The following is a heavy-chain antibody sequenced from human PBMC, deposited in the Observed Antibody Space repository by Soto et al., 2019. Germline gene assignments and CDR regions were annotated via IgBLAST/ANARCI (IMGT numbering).Heavy chain of an antibody. V-gene: IGHV4-59*01. CDR3: ARSGPSDPETNYYYYGMDV. J-gene: IGHJ6*02. CDR2: IYYSGST. D-gene: IGHD7-27*01. CDR1: GGSISSYY. Sequence: SETLSITCTVSGGSISSYYWSWIRQPPGKGLEWIGYIYYSGSTNYKPSLKSRVTISVDTSKNQFSLKLSSVTAADTAVYYCARSGPSDPETNYYYYGMDVWGQGTTVTVSS.